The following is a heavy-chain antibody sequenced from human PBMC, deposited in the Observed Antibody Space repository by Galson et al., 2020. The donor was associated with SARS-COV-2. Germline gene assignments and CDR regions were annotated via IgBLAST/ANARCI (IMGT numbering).Heavy chain of an antibody. D-gene: IGHD3-10*01. V-gene: IGHV4-34*01. CDR3: AKRIELVWFGQLLRSNYNCGMDV. Sequence: SETLSLTCAVYGGSFSGYYWTWIRQPPGKGLEWIGEINHSGSSNYNPSLKSRVTMSVDTSKNQFSLKLSSVTAADTGVYYCAKRIELVWFGQLLRSNYNCGMDVWGQGTKVTVSS. J-gene: IGHJ6*02. CDR2: INHSGSS. CDR1: GGSFSGYY.